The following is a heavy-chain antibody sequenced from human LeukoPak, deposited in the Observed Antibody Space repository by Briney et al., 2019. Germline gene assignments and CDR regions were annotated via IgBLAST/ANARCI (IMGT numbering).Heavy chain of an antibody. J-gene: IGHJ4*02. V-gene: IGHV3-30*18. Sequence: GRSPRLSCAASGFTFSSYGMHWVRQAPGKGLEWVAVISYDGSNKYYADSVKGRFTISRDNSKNTLYLQMNSLRAEDTAVYYCAKGYCSGGSCYSLFYYFDYWGQGTLVTVSS. CDR1: GFTFSSYG. D-gene: IGHD2-15*01. CDR2: ISYDGSNK. CDR3: AKGYCSGGSCYSLFYYFDY.